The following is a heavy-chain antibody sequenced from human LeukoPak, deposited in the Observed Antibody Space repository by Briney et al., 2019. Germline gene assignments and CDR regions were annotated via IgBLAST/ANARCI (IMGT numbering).Heavy chain of an antibody. CDR2: INHSGST. CDR1: GGSFSGYY. CDR3: ASRSSWRYYYYMDV. V-gene: IGHV4-34*01. J-gene: IGHJ6*03. D-gene: IGHD6-13*01. Sequence: PSETLSLTCAVYGGSFSGYYWSWIRQPPGKGLEWVGEINHSGSTNYNPSLKSRVTISVDTSKNQFSLKLSSVTAADTAVYYCASRSSWRYYYYMDVWGKGTTVTVSS.